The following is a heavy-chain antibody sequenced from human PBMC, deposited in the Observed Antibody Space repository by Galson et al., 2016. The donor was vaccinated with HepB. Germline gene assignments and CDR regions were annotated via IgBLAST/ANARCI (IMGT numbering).Heavy chain of an antibody. CDR3: ARAYDYGFDV. CDR1: GDSVSNTNW. V-gene: IGHV4-4*02. J-gene: IGHJ3*01. CDR2: IRHSGST. D-gene: IGHD5-12*01. Sequence: SETLSLTCAVSGDSVSNTNWWAWVRQPPGKGLQWIGEIRHSGSTNSNPSLKSRVTMSVDKSKNQFSLNLNSVTAADTAVYFCARAYDYGFDVWGQGTLVTVSP.